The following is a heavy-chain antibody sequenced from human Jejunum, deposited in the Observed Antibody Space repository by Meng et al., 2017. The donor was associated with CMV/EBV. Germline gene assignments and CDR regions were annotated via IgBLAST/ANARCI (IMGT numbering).Heavy chain of an antibody. CDR1: GSPFAAYW. V-gene: IGHV1-2*06. Sequence: CQASGSPFAAYWPHWVRQAPGHGLEWMGRIHPNAGSIDYAQKFQGRVTMTRDTSISTVYMDLSSLTSDDTAVYYCTRDYSGNWAIDYWGQGTLVTVSS. CDR2: IHPNAGSI. D-gene: IGHD4-23*01. CDR3: TRDYSGNWAIDY. J-gene: IGHJ4*02.